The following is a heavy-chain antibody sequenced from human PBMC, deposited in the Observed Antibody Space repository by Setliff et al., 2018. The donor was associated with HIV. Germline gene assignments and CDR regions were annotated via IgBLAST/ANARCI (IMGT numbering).Heavy chain of an antibody. CDR2: IRSKPYGGTT. J-gene: IGHJ6*03. CDR1: GFTFGDYA. CDR3: TRNARRDGHTQPYYSYYMDV. Sequence: PGGSLRLSCTASGFTFGDYAMSWVRQAPGKGLEWVGFIRSKPYGGTTEYAASVKGRFTISRDDFKSIAYLQMNSLKIEDTAVYYCTRNARRDGHTQPYYSYYMDVWGKGTTVTVSS. D-gene: IGHD2-2*01. V-gene: IGHV3-49*04.